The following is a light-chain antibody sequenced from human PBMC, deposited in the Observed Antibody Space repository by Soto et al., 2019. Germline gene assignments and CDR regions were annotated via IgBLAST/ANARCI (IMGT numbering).Light chain of an antibody. CDR2: EVS. V-gene: IGLV2-14*01. J-gene: IGLJ2*01. CDR3: SSYTTSSTI. CDR1: SSDVGGYNY. Sequence: QSALTQPASVSGSPGQSITISCTGTSSDVGGYNYVSWYQHYPGKAPKLMIFEVSNRPSGVSNRFSGSKSGNTASLTISGLQAEDEADYYCSSYTTSSTIFGGGTKVTVL.